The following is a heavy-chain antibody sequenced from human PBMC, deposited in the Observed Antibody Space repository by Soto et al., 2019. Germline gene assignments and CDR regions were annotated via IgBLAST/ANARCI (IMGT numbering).Heavy chain of an antibody. Sequence: PVKVSCKASGYTFTSYGISWVRQAPGQGLEWKGCISAYNGKTNYAQKIQGRVTMNTDTSTSTAYMELSSMRSEDTAVYYCATSVYYYDSSGYLYWGLGTLVTVSS. CDR3: ATSVYYYDSSGYLY. CDR1: GYTFTSYG. V-gene: IGHV1-18*01. CDR2: ISAYNGKT. J-gene: IGHJ4*02. D-gene: IGHD3-22*01.